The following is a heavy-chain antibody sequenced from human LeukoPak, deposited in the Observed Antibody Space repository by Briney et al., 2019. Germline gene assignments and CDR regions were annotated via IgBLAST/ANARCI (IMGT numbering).Heavy chain of an antibody. CDR2: IDSGGST. J-gene: IGHJ4*02. Sequence: RGSLRLSCAASGFAPGGNYMSSVRQAPGQGLEWVSVIDSGGSTYYADSVKGRFTISRDNSKNTLYLQMDSLRAEDTAVYYCASSDTTYDFWSGYYPSFDYWGQETLVTVSS. D-gene: IGHD3-3*01. CDR3: ASSDTTYDFWSGYYPSFDY. CDR1: GFAPGGNY. V-gene: IGHV3-53*01.